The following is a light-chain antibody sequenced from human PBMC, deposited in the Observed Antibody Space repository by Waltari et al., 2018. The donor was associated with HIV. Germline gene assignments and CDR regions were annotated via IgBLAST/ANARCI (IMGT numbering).Light chain of an antibody. Sequence: QSALPQPASVSWSPGQSITISCTVTIRDIGTYNLVSWYQQHPGKAPKLIIYEGIKRPSGVSNRISGSKSANTASLTISGLQAEDEADYFCSSYGGSSNWLFGGGTKLTVL. J-gene: IGLJ2*01. V-gene: IGLV2-23*01. CDR2: EGI. CDR1: IRDIGTYNL. CDR3: SSYGGSSNWL.